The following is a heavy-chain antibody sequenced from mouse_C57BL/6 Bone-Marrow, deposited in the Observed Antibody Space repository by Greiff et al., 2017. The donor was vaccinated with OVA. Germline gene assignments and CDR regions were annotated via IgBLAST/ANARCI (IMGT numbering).Heavy chain of an antibody. V-gene: IGHV2-6-1*01. D-gene: IGHD1-1*01. J-gene: IGHJ4*01. CDR2: IWSDGST. Sequence: QVQLKESGPGLVAPSQSLSITCTVSGFSLTSYGVHWVRQPPGKGLEWLVVIWSDGSTTYNSALKSRLSISKDNSKSQVFLKMNSIQTDDTAMYYCARHVGGRYYGSFAMDYWGQGTSVTVSS. CDR1: GFSLTSYG. CDR3: ARHVGGRYYGSFAMDY.